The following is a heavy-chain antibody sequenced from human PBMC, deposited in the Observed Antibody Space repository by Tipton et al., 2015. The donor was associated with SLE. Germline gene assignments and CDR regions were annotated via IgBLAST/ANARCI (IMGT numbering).Heavy chain of an antibody. CDR2: IYYSGST. J-gene: IGHJ4*02. D-gene: IGHD2-21*01. Sequence: LRLSCTVSGGSISSSSYYWGWIRQPPGKGLEWIGSIYYSGSTYYNPSLKSRVTISVDTSKNQFSLKLSSVTAADTAVYYCARLRVISYYFDYWGQGTPVTVSS. CDR3: ARLRVISYYFDY. CDR1: GGSISSSSYY. V-gene: IGHV4-39*07.